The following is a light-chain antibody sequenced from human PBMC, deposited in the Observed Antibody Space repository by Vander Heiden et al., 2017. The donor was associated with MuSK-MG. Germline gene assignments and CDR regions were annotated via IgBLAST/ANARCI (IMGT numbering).Light chain of an antibody. CDR1: QSISSY. Sequence: DIQLTQSPSSLSASVGDRVTITCRASQSISSYLNWYQQKPGKAPKLLIYAASSLQSGVPTRCGSGGSRAVFTLTISSLQPEDVTTYCYQQDYSTPLTFGQGTKVEIK. J-gene: IGKJ1*01. CDR2: AAS. V-gene: IGKV1-39*01. CDR3: QQDYSTPLT.